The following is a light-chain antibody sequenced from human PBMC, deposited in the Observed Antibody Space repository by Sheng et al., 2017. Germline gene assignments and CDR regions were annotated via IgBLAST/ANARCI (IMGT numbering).Light chain of an antibody. CDR3: SCRDSSGNRVL. CDR1: GLRIYF. CDR2: EKD. J-gene: IGLJ2*01. V-gene: IGLV3-19*01. Sequence: SSDLTQDSAVSVALEQTVTITCQGDGLRIYFASWYQQKPGQAPILVIYEKDNRPAGIPDRFSGSSSGNVASLTITGTQAEDEGDYYCSCRDSSGNRVLFGGGTRLTVL.